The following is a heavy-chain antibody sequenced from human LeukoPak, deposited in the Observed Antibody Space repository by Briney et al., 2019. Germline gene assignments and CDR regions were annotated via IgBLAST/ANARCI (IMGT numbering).Heavy chain of an antibody. V-gene: IGHV4-39*01. J-gene: IGHJ5*02. CDR2: IYYSGST. CDR1: GGSISSSSYY. D-gene: IGHD2-2*01. CDR3: ARHTAMPNNWFDP. Sequence: SETLSLTCNVSGGSISSSSYYWGWIRQPPGKGLEWIGSIYYSGSTYYNPSLKSRVTISVDMSKNQFSLKLSSVTAADTAMYYCARHTAMPNNWFDPWGQGTLVTVSS.